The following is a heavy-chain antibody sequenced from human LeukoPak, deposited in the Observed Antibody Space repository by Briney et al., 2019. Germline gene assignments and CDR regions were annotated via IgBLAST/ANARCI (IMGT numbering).Heavy chain of an antibody. V-gene: IGHV4-34*01. CDR2: INHSGST. J-gene: IGHJ4*02. CDR1: GGSFSGYY. CDR3: ARRHDYGDYVCDY. Sequence: SETLSLTCAVYGGSFSGYYWSWIRQPPGKGLEWIGEINHSGSTNYNPSLKSRVTISVDTSKNQFSLKLSSVTAADTAVYYCARRHDYGDYVCDYWGQGTPVTVSS. D-gene: IGHD4-17*01.